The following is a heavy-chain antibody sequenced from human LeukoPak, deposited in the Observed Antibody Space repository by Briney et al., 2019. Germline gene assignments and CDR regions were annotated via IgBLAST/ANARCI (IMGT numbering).Heavy chain of an antibody. D-gene: IGHD4-17*01. J-gene: IGHJ3*01. V-gene: IGHV1-46*01. CDR2: INPSGGST. Sequence: GASVKVSCKASGYTFTSYYMHWVRQAPGQGLEWMGIINPSGGSTSYAQKFQGRVTMTRDTSTSTVYMELSSLRSEDTAVYYFANTATVSRHDAFDFGGKGTMVTVFS. CDR1: GYTFTSYY. CDR3: ANTATVSRHDAFDF.